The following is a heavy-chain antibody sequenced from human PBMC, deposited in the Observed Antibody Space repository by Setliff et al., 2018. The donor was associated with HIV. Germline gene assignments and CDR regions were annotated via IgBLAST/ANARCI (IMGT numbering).Heavy chain of an antibody. CDR1: GFTFSNYA. CDR2: ISDDGSNK. V-gene: IGHV3-30-3*01. J-gene: IGHJ4*02. CDR3: ARETMYDSRGYLSHYFDY. D-gene: IGHD3-22*01. Sequence: PGGSLRLSCAASGFTFSNYAMHWVRQAPGKGLEWVAVISDDGSNKYYADSVKSRFTISRDNSKNPLYLQMNSLRVEDTAVYYCARETMYDSRGYLSHYFDYWGQGTPVTVSS.